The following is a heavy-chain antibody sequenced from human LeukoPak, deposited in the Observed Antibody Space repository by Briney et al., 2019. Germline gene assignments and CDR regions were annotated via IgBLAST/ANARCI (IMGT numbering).Heavy chain of an antibody. CDR2: IWYDGSNK. J-gene: IGHJ5*02. CDR3: ARDVVNSNLPGPPTKNWFDP. Sequence: PGGSLRLSCAASGFTFSSYGMHWVRQAPGKGLEWVAVIWYDGSNKYYADSVKGRFTISRDNSKNTLYLQMNSLRAEDTAVYYCARDVVNSNLPGPPTKNWFDPWGQGTLVTVSS. V-gene: IGHV3-33*01. CDR1: GFTFSSYG. D-gene: IGHD3-16*02.